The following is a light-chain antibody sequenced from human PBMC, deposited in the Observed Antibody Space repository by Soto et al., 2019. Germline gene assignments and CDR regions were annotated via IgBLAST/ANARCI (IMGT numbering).Light chain of an antibody. CDR2: GTS. V-gene: IGKV3-20*01. CDR1: QSVSSTY. CDR3: QQYGSSPYT. Sequence: EVVLAQSPGTLSLSPGDRATLSCRASQSVSSTYLAWYQQKPGQAPRLLIYGTSNRAPGIPDRFSGSGAGTDFTLTITGLEPEDFAVYYCQQYGSSPYTFGLGTKLEIK. J-gene: IGKJ2*01.